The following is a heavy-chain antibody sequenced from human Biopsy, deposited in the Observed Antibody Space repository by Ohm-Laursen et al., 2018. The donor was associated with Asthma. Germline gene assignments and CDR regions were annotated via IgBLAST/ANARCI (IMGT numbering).Heavy chain of an antibody. D-gene: IGHD1-26*01. CDR2: IYHTGGT. Sequence: SQTLSLTCAVSGGSISSGDYSWSWIRQPPGKGLEWIGYIYHTGGTYYNASLKSRVTISVARSKNQFSLNLTSVTAADTAVYYCARGVGVAFDDWGQGTLVTVSS. V-gene: IGHV4-30-2*01. CDR3: ARGVGVAFDD. J-gene: IGHJ4*02. CDR1: GGSISSGDYS.